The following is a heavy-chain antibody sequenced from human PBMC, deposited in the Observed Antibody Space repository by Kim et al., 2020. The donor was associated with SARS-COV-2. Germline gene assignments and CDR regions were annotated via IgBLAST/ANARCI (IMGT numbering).Heavy chain of an antibody. CDR2: INQSGST. D-gene: IGHD2-2*01. CDR1: GGSFSGFY. J-gene: IGHJ6*02. V-gene: IGHV4-34*01. Sequence: SETLSLTCVVYGGSFSGFYWSWIRQPPGKGLEWIGEINQSGSTNYNPSLKSRGTISVDPFKNQFSLKVTSVTAADTAVYYCARHWRPGAHAKVVSRYDFYHGMDVWGQGTTVTVSS. CDR3: ARHWRPGAHAKVVSRYDFYHGMDV.